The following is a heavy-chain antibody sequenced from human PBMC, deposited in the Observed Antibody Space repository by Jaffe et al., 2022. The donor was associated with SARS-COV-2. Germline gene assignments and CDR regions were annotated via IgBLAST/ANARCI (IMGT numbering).Heavy chain of an antibody. CDR3: ARGRVGFGEFQFYYMDV. CDR2: IDPDDSDI. V-gene: IGHV5-51*01. CDR1: GYSFTSYW. D-gene: IGHD3-10*01. J-gene: IGHJ6*03. Sequence: EVQLVQSGAEVKKPGESLKISCKGSGYSFTSYWIVWVRQMPGKGPEWMGIIDPDDSDIKYSPSFQGQVTISADKSITTAYLQWSSLKASDTAMYYCARGRVGFGEFQFYYMDVWGKGTTVTVSS.